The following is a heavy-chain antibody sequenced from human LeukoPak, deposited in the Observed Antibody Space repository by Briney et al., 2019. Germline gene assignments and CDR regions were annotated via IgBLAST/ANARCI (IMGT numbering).Heavy chain of an antibody. CDR2: IKQDGSEK. V-gene: IGHV3-7*04. D-gene: IGHD2-2*01. CDR3: ARGGYQLLWY. CDR1: GFTFSTYW. Sequence: PGGSLRLSCVASGFTFSTYWMSWVRQAPGTGLEWVASIKQDGSEKSYVDSVKGRFTISRDNAKNSLYLQMNSLRAEDTAVYYCARGGYQLLWYWGQGTLVTVSS. J-gene: IGHJ4*02.